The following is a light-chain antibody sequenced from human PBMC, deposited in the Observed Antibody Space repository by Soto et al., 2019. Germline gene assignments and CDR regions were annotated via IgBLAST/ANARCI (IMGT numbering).Light chain of an antibody. CDR2: DNN. J-gene: IGLJ1*01. CDR3: GTWDSSLSFYV. V-gene: IGLV1-51*01. Sequence: QAVVTQPPSVSAAPGQKVTISWSGSSSNIGNNYVSWYQQLPGTAPKLLIYDNNKRPSGIPDRFSGSKSGTSATLGITGLQTGDEADYYCGTWDSSLSFYVFGTGTKLTVL. CDR1: SSNIGNNY.